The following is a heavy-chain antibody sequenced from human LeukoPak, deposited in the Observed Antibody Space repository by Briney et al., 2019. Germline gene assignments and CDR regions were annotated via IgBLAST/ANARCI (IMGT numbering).Heavy chain of an antibody. CDR3: AELGITMIGGV. CDR2: ISSSGSTI. Sequence: GGSLRLSCAASGFTFGSYEMNWVCQAPGKGLEWVSYISSSGSTIYYADSVKGRFTISRDNAKNSLYLQMNSLRAEDTAVYYCAELGITMIGGVWGKGTTVTISS. CDR1: GFTFGSYE. J-gene: IGHJ6*04. V-gene: IGHV3-48*03. D-gene: IGHD3-10*02.